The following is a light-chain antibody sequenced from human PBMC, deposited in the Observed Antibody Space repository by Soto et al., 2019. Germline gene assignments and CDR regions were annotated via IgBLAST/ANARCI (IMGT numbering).Light chain of an antibody. CDR2: EVH. V-gene: IGLV2-8*01. J-gene: IGLJ1*01. CDR3: SSYAGNRYV. Sequence: QSALTQPPSASGSPGLSVTISCTGTSSDVGGYNYVSWYQQHPGTAPKLMIYEVHKRPSGVPDRFPGSKSGSTASLTVSGLQADDEDDYYCSSYAGNRYVFGTGTKLTVL. CDR1: SSDVGGYNY.